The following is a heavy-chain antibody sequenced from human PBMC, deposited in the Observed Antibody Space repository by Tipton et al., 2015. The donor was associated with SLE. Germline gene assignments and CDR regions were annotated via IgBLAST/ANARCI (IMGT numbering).Heavy chain of an antibody. J-gene: IGHJ3*02. V-gene: IGHV3-53*04. CDR3: AGELVDAFDI. Sequence: VQLVQSGGGLVQPGGSRRLSCAASGFTVSSNYMTWVRQAPGKGLEWVSVMYGGGGTYYADAVKGRFTISRDNSKNTLYLQMNSLRAEDTAVYYCAGELVDAFDIWGQGTMVTVSS. CDR1: GFTVSSNY. CDR2: MYGGGGT.